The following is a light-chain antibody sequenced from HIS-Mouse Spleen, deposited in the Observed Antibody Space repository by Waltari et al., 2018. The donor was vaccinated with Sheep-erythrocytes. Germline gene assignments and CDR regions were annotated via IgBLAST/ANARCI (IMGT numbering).Light chain of an antibody. V-gene: IGLV6-57*04. CDR2: EDN. CDR1: SGSIASHY. CDR3: QSYDSSNHGV. Sequence: NFMLTQPHSVSESPGKTVTISCTRSSGSIASHYVQWYQQRPGSAPPTVIYEDNQRPPGVPDRFSGPIDSPSNSASLPISGLKTEDEADYYCQSYDSSNHGVFGGGTKLTVL. J-gene: IGLJ3*02.